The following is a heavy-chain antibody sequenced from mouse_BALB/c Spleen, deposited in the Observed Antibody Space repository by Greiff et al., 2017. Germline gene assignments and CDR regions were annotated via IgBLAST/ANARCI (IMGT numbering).Heavy chain of an antibody. J-gene: IGHJ3*01. CDR1: GYTFTDYE. V-gene: IGHV1-15*01. CDR2: IDPDTGGT. D-gene: IGHD2-4*01. Sequence: VKLMESGAELVRPGASVTLSCKASGYTFTDYEMHWVKQTPVHGLEWIGAIDPDTGGTAYNQKFKGKATLTADKSSSTAYMELRSLTSEDSAVYYCTRGGLRLRFGFAYWGQGTLVTVSA. CDR3: TRGGLRLRFGFAY.